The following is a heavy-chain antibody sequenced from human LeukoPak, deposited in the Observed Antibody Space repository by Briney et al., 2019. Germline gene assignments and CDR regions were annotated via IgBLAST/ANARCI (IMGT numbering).Heavy chain of an antibody. CDR1: GFTFSSYA. J-gene: IGHJ3*02. Sequence: PGGSLRLSCAASGFTFSSYAMHWVRQAPGKGLEWVAVISYDGSNKYYADSVKGRFTISRDNSKNTLYLQMNSLRAEDTAVYYCARYRSSGSAARGQAFDIWGQGTMVTVSS. V-gene: IGHV3-30*04. CDR2: ISYDGSNK. D-gene: IGHD1-26*01. CDR3: ARYRSSGSAARGQAFDI.